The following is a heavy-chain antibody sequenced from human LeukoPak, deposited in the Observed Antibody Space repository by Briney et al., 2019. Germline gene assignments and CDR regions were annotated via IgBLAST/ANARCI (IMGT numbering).Heavy chain of an antibody. CDR2: IWYDGSNK. V-gene: IGHV3-33*08. CDR3: AREGRTRDGYNYWGCFQH. D-gene: IGHD5-24*01. Sequence: GGSLRLSCAASGFTFSSYGMHWVRQAPGKGLEWVAVIWYDGSNKYYADSVKGRFTISRDNSKNTLYLQMSSLRAEDTAVYYCAREGRTRDGYNYWGCFQHWGQGTLVTVSS. J-gene: IGHJ1*01. CDR1: GFTFSSYG.